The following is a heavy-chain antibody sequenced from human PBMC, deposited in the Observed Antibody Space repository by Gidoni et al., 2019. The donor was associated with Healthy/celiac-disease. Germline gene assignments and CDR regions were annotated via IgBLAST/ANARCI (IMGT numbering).Heavy chain of an antibody. CDR3: AKDAGPRPYTCEI. V-gene: IGHV3-9*01. Sequence: GYADSVKGRFTISRDNAKNSLYLQMNSLRAEDTALYYCAKDAGPRPYTCEIWGQGTLVTVSS. D-gene: IGHD1-1*01. J-gene: IGHJ4*02.